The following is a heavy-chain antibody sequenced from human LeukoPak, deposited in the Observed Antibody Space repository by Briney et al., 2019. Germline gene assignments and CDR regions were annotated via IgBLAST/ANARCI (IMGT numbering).Heavy chain of an antibody. D-gene: IGHD4-23*01. CDR2: ISYDGSNK. V-gene: IGHV3-30-3*01. CDR3: ARDMPSLDYGGNHYYGMDV. Sequence: PGGSLRLSCAASGFTFSSYAMHWVRQAPGKGLEWVAVISYDGSNKYYADSVKGRFTISRDNSKNTLYLQMNSLRAEDTAVYYCARDMPSLDYGGNHYYGMDVWGQGTTVTVSS. J-gene: IGHJ6*02. CDR1: GFTFSSYA.